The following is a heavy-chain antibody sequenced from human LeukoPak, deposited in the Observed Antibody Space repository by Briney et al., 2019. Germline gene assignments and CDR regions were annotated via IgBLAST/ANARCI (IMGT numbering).Heavy chain of an antibody. CDR3: ALLAVASDFDY. CDR1: GFPFSIYE. Sequence: GGSLGLSCAVSGFPFSIYEMNWVRQAPGKGLEWVSNIGSSGTTRYYADSVKGRFSISRDNAKNSLYLQMNSLRVEDTGVYYCALLAVASDFDYWGQGALVTVSS. D-gene: IGHD6-19*01. V-gene: IGHV3-48*03. CDR2: IGSSGTTR. J-gene: IGHJ4*02.